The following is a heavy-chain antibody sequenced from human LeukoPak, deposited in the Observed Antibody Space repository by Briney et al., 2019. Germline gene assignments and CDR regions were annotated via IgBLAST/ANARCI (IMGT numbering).Heavy chain of an antibody. CDR2: ISGSAGST. CDR3: AKVPLTWLVRDYYYMEV. CDR1: GFTFSIYA. Sequence: GGSLRLTCAASGFTFSIYAMSWVPQAPGKGLVWVSGISGSAGSTYYADSVKGRFTISRDNSKTTLYLQMNGLRAEDTAVYYCAKVPLTWLVRDYYYMEVWGKGTTVIVSS. J-gene: IGHJ6*03. V-gene: IGHV3-23*01. D-gene: IGHD2-21*01.